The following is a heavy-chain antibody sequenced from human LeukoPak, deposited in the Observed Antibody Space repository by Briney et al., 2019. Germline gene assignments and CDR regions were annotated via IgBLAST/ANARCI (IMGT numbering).Heavy chain of an antibody. Sequence: GGPLRLSCTASRFYFSTYDMNWVRQVPGKGLEWVSYIDSSGSTTYYAGSVQGRFTISRDTAKNSLYLQMKRLRVEDTAFYYCASAHGGSGYDRPFDYWGQGTLVTVSS. CDR1: RFYFSTYD. D-gene: IGHD5-12*01. V-gene: IGHV3-48*03. J-gene: IGHJ4*02. CDR3: ASAHGGSGYDRPFDY. CDR2: IDSSGSTT.